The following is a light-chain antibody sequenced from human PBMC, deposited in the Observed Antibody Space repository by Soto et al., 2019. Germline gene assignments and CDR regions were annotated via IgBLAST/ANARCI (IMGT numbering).Light chain of an antibody. V-gene: IGLV2-8*01. CDR1: SSDVGGYDF. CDR2: EVT. CDR3: SSYAGNRHFYV. Sequence: TSSDVGGYDFVSWYQQHPGKAPRLVIYEVTKRPSGIADRFSGSKSGNTASLTVSGLQVVDEADYYCSSYAGNRHFYVFGTGTKV. J-gene: IGLJ1*01.